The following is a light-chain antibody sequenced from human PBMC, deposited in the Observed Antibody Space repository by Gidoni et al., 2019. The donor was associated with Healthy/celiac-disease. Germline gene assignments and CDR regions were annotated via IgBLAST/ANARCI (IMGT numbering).Light chain of an antibody. CDR2: EVS. J-gene: IGLJ2*01. CDR3: SSYTSSSTLVV. Sequence: QSALTQPASVSGSPGQSITISCTGTSSDVGGYNYVSWYQRHPGKAPKLMIYEVSNRPSGVSNRFSGSKSGNTVSLTISGLQAEDEADYYCSSYTSSSTLVVFGGGTKLTVL. V-gene: IGLV2-14*01. CDR1: SSDVGGYNY.